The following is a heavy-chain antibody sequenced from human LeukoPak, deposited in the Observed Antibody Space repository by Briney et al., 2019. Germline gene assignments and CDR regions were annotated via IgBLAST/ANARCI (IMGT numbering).Heavy chain of an antibody. CDR3: ARLHQSDTAMIPY. D-gene: IGHD5-18*01. CDR1: GASISRSPYC. CDR2: VYFSGST. Sequence: SETLSLTCTVSGASISRSPYCWGWIRQPPGKGLEWIGSVYFSGSTYYNPSLKSRVTISVDTSKNQFSLKLNSVTAADTAVYYCARLHQSDTAMIPYWGQGTLVTVSS. V-gene: IGHV4-39*01. J-gene: IGHJ4*02.